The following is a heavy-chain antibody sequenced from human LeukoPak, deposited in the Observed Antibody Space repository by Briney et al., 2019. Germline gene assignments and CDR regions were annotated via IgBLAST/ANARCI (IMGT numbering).Heavy chain of an antibody. V-gene: IGHV3-11*01. CDR3: ATIPGLAGRYFDY. D-gene: IGHD2-21*01. J-gene: IGHJ4*02. CDR2: ISSSGSTI. CDR1: GFTFSDYY. Sequence: GGSLRLSCAASGFTFSDYYMSWIRQAPGKGLEWVSYISSSGSTIYYADSVKGRFTISRDNAKNSLYLQTNSLRAEDTAVYYCATIPGLAGRYFDYWGQGTLVTVSS.